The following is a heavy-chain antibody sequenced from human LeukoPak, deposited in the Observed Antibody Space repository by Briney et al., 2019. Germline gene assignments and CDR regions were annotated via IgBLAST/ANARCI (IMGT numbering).Heavy chain of an antibody. CDR2: IIPIFGTA. Sequence: GASVKVSCKASGGTFSSYAISWVRQAPGQGLEWMGGIIPIFGTANYAQKFQGRVTMTTDTSTSTAYMELRSLRSDDTAVYYCARDPIAAAGNYYYYGMDVWGQGTTVTVSS. D-gene: IGHD6-13*01. CDR3: ARDPIAAAGNYYYYGMDV. V-gene: IGHV1-69*05. J-gene: IGHJ6*02. CDR1: GGTFSSYA.